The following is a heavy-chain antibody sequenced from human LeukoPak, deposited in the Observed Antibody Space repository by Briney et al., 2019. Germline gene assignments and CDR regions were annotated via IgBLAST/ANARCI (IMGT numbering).Heavy chain of an antibody. D-gene: IGHD3-10*01. J-gene: IGHJ4*02. Sequence: GGSLRLSCAASGFTVSSNYMSWVRQAPGKGLEWVSVIYSGGSTYYADSVKGRFTISRDNSKNTLYLQMNSLRAEDTAVYYCARDDYGSGTTAGGYFDYWGQGTLVTVSS. CDR2: IYSGGST. CDR3: ARDDYGSGTTAGGYFDY. CDR1: GFTVSSNY. V-gene: IGHV3-53*01.